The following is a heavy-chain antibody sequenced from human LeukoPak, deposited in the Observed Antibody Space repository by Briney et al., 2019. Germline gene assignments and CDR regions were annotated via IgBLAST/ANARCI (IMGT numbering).Heavy chain of an antibody. CDR3: ARRAGAYSHPYDY. J-gene: IGHJ4*02. CDR1: GFTFSRYS. CDR2: ITSSSTYI. V-gene: IGHV3-21*04. Sequence: PGGSLRLSCAASGFTFSRYSMTWVRQAPGKGLEWVSSITSSSTYIYYADSLKGRFTISRDNAKNSLYLQMNSLRAEDTAVYYCARRAGAYSHPYDYWGQGTLVTVSS. D-gene: IGHD4/OR15-4a*01.